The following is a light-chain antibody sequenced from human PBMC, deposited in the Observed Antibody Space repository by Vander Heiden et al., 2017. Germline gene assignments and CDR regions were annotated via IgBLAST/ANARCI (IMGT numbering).Light chain of an antibody. CDR1: QSLLYSSNNQNF. Sequence: DVVMTQSPDSLAVSLGERATINCKSSQSLLYSSNNQNFLAWYQQRPGQPPKLLFYWASTREFGVPDRFSGSGSGTDFTLTISSLQTEDVGIYFCQQYFTTPWTFGPGTKVEV. CDR3: QQYFTTPWT. V-gene: IGKV4-1*01. CDR2: WAS. J-gene: IGKJ1*01.